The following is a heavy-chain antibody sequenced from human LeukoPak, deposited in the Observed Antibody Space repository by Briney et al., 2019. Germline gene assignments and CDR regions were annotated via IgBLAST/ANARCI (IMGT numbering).Heavy chain of an antibody. CDR3: ARGKNYYGSGSYYNAKPRPLNWFDP. D-gene: IGHD3-10*01. Sequence: SGTLSLTCRVSGGSISSSYWWSWVRQPPGKGPEWIGEIYHTGTTNYNPSLTSRVTISVDTSKNQFSLKLSSVTAADTAVYYCARGKNYYGSGSYYNAKPRPLNWFDPWGQGTLVTISS. CDR2: IYHTGTT. CDR1: GGSISSSYW. J-gene: IGHJ5*02. V-gene: IGHV4-4*02.